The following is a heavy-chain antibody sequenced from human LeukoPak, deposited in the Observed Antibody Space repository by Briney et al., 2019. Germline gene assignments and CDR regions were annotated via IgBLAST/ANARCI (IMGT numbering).Heavy chain of an antibody. CDR3: ARDPEKPARPFGAFDY. J-gene: IGHJ4*02. CDR2: IYTSGSI. D-gene: IGHD6-6*01. Sequence: SETLSLTCTVSGGSISSYYWSWVRQPAGKGLEWIGRIYTSGSINYNPSLKSRVTMSVDTSKNQFSLKLSSVTAADTAVYYCARDPEKPARPFGAFDYWGQGTLVTVSS. CDR1: GGSISSYY. V-gene: IGHV4-4*07.